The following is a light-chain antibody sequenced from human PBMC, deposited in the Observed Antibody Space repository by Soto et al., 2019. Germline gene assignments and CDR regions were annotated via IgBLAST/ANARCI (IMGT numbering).Light chain of an antibody. CDR2: SAS. CDR3: QQYGTSPYT. Sequence: VMTQSPRSLPVQLLHPASISCSYSDRFVSGDGNTYFAWYQQRPGQAPRLLIYSASTRATGIPDRFSGSGSGTDFTLTISRLEPEDFAVYYCQQYGTSPYTFGQGTKVDIK. CDR1: DRFVSGDGNTY. J-gene: IGKJ2*01. V-gene: IGKV3-20*01.